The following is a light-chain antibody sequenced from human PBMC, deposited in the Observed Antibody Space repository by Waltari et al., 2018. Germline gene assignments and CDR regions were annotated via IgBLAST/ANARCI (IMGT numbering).Light chain of an antibody. V-gene: IGKV4-1*01. CDR3: QQHYSNPV. J-gene: IGKJ5*01. CDR1: RSVLSLSNNRNY. CDR2: WAS. Sequence: DIEMTQSPESLAVSLGERITINFKSGRSVLSLSNNRNYLAWYQHKPGQPPKLLLYWASTRTSGVPERFIGSGSGTDFTLTITSLQAEDVAVYYCQQHYSNPVFGQGTRLELK.